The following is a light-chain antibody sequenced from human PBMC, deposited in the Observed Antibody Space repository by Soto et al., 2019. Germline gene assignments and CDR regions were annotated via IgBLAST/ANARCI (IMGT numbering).Light chain of an antibody. V-gene: IGLV2-14*01. Sequence: QSALTQPASVSGSPGHSITISCTASSSDVGAYNFVSWYQHHPGKAPKLILYEVTTRPSGVSSRFSGSKSGNTASLTISGLQADDEANYYCSSYASSNTPYVFGTGTKVTVL. CDR2: EVT. CDR1: SSDVGAYNF. J-gene: IGLJ1*01. CDR3: SSYASSNTPYV.